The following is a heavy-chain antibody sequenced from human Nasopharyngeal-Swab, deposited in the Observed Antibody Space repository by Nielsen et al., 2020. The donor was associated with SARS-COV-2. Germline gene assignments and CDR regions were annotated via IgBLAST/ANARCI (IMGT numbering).Heavy chain of an antibody. CDR2: ISGSGGST. Sequence: ESLKISCAASGFPFSSYAMSWVRQAPGKGLEWVSAISGSGGSTYYADSVKGRFTIPRDNSKNTLYLQMNSLRAEDTAVYYCAKDPDGDYGGNWFDPWGQGTLVTVSS. CDR3: AKDPDGDYGGNWFDP. D-gene: IGHD4-17*01. V-gene: IGHV3-23*01. CDR1: GFPFSSYA. J-gene: IGHJ5*02.